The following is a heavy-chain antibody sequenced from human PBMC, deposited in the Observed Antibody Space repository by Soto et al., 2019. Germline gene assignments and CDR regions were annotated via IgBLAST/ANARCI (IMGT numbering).Heavy chain of an antibody. V-gene: IGHV5-51*03. D-gene: IGHD5-12*01. J-gene: IGHJ3*02. CDR1: GYNFASCL. CDR3: TRSRVRDGYNPDAFDI. CDR2: IYPGDSDT. Sequence: AGESLKISCKGSGYNFASCLIGWVRQMPGKGLEWMGIIYPGDSDTRYSPSFQGQVTISADKSIDTAYLQWSSLKASDTAMYYCTRSRVRDGYNPDAFDICGQGTMVTVSS.